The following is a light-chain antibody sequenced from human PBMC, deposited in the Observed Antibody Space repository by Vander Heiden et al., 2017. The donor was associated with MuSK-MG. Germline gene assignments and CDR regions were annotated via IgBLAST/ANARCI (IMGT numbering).Light chain of an antibody. CDR1: SSDVGSYNL. V-gene: IGLV2-14*02. CDR2: EVN. Sequence: QSALTQPASVSGSLGRSITISCTATSSDVGSYNLVSCYQQHPGNATKGMIYEVNKRPSGVSDRFSGSKSGNTASLTISGLQAEDEADYYCSSYTGSSTWVFGGGTKLTVL. CDR3: SSYTGSSTWV. J-gene: IGLJ3*02.